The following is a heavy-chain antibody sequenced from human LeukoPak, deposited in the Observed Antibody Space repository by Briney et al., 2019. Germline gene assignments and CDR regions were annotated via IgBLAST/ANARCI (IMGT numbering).Heavy chain of an antibody. V-gene: IGHV4-34*01. CDR3: ARGRTTETTFYYYYHGMDV. D-gene: IGHD4-11*01. Sequence: SETLSLTCAVYGGSFSGYYWNWTRQPPGKGLEWIGEINHSGSTNYNPSLKSRVTISVDTSKNQFSLKLNSVTAADTAVYYCARGRTTETTFYYYYHGMDVWGQGTTVTVSS. J-gene: IGHJ6*02. CDR2: INHSGST. CDR1: GGSFSGYY.